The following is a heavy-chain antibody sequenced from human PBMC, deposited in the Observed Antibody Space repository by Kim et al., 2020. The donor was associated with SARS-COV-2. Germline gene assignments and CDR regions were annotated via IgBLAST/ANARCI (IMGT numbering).Heavy chain of an antibody. Sequence: GGSLRLSCAASGFTFSSYWMSWVRQAPGKGLEWVANIKQDGSEKYYVDSVRGRFTISRDNAKSSLYLQMNSLRAEDTAVYYCAREGGLLWFGELLYRHHGMDVWGQGTTVTVSS. CDR3: AREGGLLWFGELLYRHHGMDV. CDR1: GFTFSSYW. V-gene: IGHV3-7*03. CDR2: IKQDGSEK. J-gene: IGHJ6*02. D-gene: IGHD3-10*01.